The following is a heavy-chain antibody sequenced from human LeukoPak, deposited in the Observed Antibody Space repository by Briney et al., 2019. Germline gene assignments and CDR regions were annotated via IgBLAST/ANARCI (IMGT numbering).Heavy chain of an antibody. V-gene: IGHV4-39*07. CDR3: ARETEYQLIMYYFDY. CDR2: IYYSGST. D-gene: IGHD2-2*01. J-gene: IGHJ4*02. Sequence: SETLSLTCTVSGGSISSSSYYWGWIRQPPGKGLEWIGSIYYSGSTYYNPSLKSRVTISVDTSKNQFSLKLSSVTAADTAVYYCARETEYQLIMYYFDYWGQGTLVTVSS. CDR1: GGSISSSSYY.